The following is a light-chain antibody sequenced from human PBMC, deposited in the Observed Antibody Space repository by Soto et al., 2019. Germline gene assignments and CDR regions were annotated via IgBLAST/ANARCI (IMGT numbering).Light chain of an antibody. J-gene: IGKJ1*01. V-gene: IGKV1-39*01. CDR3: QQSYSTPPWT. CDR2: AAS. CDR1: QSISSY. Sequence: DIQMTQSPSSLSASVGDRVTITCRASQSISSYLNWYQQKPGKAPKLLIYAASSLQSGVPSRFSGSGSGTDFTLTISSLPPEDFATYYCQQSYSTPPWTFGQGPKVEIK.